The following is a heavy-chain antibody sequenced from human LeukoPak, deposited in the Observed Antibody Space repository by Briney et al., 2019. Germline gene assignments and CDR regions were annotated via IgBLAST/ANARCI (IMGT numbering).Heavy chain of an antibody. CDR2: ISYDGSNK. CDR3: ARDNVGGNCGGDCYFGDY. D-gene: IGHD2-21*02. J-gene: IGHJ4*02. Sequence: PGGSLRLSCAASGFTFSSYGMHWVRQAPGKGLEWVAVISYDGSNKYYGDSVKGRFTISRDNSQNTLFLQMNSLRAEDTAVYYCARDNVGGNCGGDCYFGDYWGQGTLVAVSS. CDR1: GFTFSSYG. V-gene: IGHV3-30*03.